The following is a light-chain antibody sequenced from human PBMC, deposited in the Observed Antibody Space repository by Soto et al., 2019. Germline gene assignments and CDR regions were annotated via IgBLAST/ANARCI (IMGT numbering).Light chain of an antibody. CDR3: CSYAGSNNLV. CDR2: DLN. V-gene: IGLV2-8*01. CDR1: SSDVGGYNY. J-gene: IGLJ2*01. Sequence: QSALTQPPSASGSPGQSVTISFTGTSSDVGGYNYVSWYQQYPGKAPKVIIYDLNKRPSGVPDRFSGSKSGNTASLTVSGLQAEDEADYYCCSYAGSNNLVFGGGTKLTVL.